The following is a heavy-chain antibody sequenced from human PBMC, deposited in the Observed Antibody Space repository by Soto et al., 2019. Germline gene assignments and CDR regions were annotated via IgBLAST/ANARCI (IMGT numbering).Heavy chain of an antibody. CDR3: ARMESFGSLNWFDP. CDR1: GYTFTNND. Sequence: ASVKVSCKASGYTFTNNDVSWVRQATGQGLEWMGWMNPGGGDTGYAQKFRGRVTMTRDISIATAYMELTSLTSEDTAIYYCARMESFGSLNWFDPWGQGTLVTVSS. J-gene: IGHJ5*02. CDR2: MNPGGGDT. D-gene: IGHD5-18*01. V-gene: IGHV1-8*01.